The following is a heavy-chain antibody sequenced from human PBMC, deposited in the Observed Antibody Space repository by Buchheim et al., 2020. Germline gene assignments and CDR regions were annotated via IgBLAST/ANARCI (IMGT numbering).Heavy chain of an antibody. J-gene: IGHJ4*02. Sequence: QVQLVQSGAEVKKPGASVKVSCKASGYTFTSYYMHWVRQAPGQGLEWMGIINPSGGSTSYAQKFQGGVTMTRDTSTSTVYMELSSLRSEDTAVYYCARDLKGIFGVVIPFDYWGQGTL. D-gene: IGHD3-3*01. CDR3: ARDLKGIFGVVIPFDY. CDR1: GYTFTSYY. V-gene: IGHV1-46*01. CDR2: INPSGGST.